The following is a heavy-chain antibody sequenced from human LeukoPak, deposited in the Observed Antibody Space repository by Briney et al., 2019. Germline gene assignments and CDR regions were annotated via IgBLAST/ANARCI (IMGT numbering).Heavy chain of an antibody. D-gene: IGHD6-6*01. J-gene: IGHJ4*02. CDR2: ISAYNGNT. Sequence: ASVKVSCKASGGTFSRYAISWVRQAPGQGLEWMGWISAYNGNTNYAPKLQGRVTMTTDTSTSAAYMELRSLRSDDTAVYYCARAWGEDIAARPYYFDYWGQGSLVTVSS. CDR3: ARAWGEDIAARPYYFDY. CDR1: GGTFSRYA. V-gene: IGHV1-18*01.